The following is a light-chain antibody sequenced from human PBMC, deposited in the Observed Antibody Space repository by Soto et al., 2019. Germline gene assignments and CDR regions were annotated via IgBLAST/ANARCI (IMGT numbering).Light chain of an antibody. CDR1: QDISTG. J-gene: IGKJ1*01. V-gene: IGKV1-12*01. Sequence: DIQMTQSPSSVSASVGDRVTITCRASQDISTGLAWYQHKPGKAPELLIHAAYSLRNGVPSRFSGSASGTDFALTITSLQPEVFATYYCQQSNSFPRTFGQGTKVEI. CDR3: QQSNSFPRT. CDR2: AAY.